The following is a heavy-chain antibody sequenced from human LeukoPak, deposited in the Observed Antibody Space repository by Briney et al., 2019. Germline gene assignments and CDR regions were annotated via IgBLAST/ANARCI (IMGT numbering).Heavy chain of an antibody. J-gene: IGHJ5*02. V-gene: IGHV1-69*05. D-gene: IGHD3-10*01. Sequence: GASVKVSCKASGGTFSSYAISWVRQAPGQGLEWMGGIIPIFGTANYAQKFQGRVTMTRNTSISTAYMELSSLRSEDTAVYYCARQRLVRGDWFDPWGQGTLVTVSS. CDR1: GGTFSSYA. CDR2: IIPIFGTA. CDR3: ARQRLVRGDWFDP.